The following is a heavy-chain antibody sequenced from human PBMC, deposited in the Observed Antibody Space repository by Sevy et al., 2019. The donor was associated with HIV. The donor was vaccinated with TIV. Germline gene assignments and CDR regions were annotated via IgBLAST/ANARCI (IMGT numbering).Heavy chain of an antibody. D-gene: IGHD2-2*01. CDR2: ISGKGRNT. Sequence: GGSLRLSCAASGFTFSAYAMKWVRQAPGKGLEWVSAISGKGRNTHYADSVKGRFTISRDNAKNSLYLQMNSLRAEDTAIYYCARDGGCTSTSCLLYFDYWGQGTPVTVSS. CDR1: GFTFSAYA. J-gene: IGHJ4*02. V-gene: IGHV3-21*01. CDR3: ARDGGCTSTSCLLYFDY.